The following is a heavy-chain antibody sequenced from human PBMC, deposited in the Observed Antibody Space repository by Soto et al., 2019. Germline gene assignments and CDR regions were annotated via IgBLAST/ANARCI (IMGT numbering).Heavy chain of an antibody. CDR2: ISGDSGNT. Sequence: ASVKVSCKASGYMFTKSAMHWVRQAPGQRLEWMGWISGDSGNTKYSPKLQDRVTMTTDTSTSTAYMELRSLRSDDTAVYYCARDWPRGSYRSLDYWGQGTLVTVSS. D-gene: IGHD1-26*01. CDR1: GYMFTKSA. V-gene: IGHV1-3*01. J-gene: IGHJ4*02. CDR3: ARDWPRGSYRSLDY.